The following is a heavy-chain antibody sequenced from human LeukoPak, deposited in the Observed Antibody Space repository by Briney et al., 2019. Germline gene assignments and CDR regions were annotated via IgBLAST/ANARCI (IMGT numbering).Heavy chain of an antibody. D-gene: IGHD5-18*01. CDR1: GYIFTSYN. Sequence: ASVKVSCKASGYIFTSYNIYWVRQAPGQGLEWMGIINPSGGTTNYAQKFKGRVTMTRDTSTSTVYMELSSLRSEDTAVYYCARALPHRRLMDTTMEQHWFDPWGQGTLVTVSS. CDR3: ARALPHRRLMDTTMEQHWFDP. V-gene: IGHV1-46*01. CDR2: INPSGGTT. J-gene: IGHJ5*02.